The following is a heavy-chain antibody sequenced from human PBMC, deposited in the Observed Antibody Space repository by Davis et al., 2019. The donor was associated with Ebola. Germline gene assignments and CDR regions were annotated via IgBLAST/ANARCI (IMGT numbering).Heavy chain of an antibody. CDR3: ASSLGSSSWYYFDY. D-gene: IGHD6-13*01. CDR1: GYTFTSYG. Sequence: ASVKVSCKASGYTFTSYGISWVRQAPGQGLEWMGWISAYNGNTNYAQKLQGRVTMTTDTSTSTAYMELRSLRSDDTAVYYCASSLGSSSWYYFDYWGQGTLVTVSS. J-gene: IGHJ4*02. CDR2: ISAYNGNT. V-gene: IGHV1-18*01.